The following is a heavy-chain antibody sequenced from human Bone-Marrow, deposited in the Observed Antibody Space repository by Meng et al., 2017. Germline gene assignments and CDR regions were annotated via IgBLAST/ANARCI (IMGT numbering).Heavy chain of an antibody. D-gene: IGHD6-13*01. J-gene: IGHJ6*02. CDR3: ARDSSSPWFYGMDV. Sequence: GESLKISCAAPGFTFSDYYMSWNRQAPGKGLEWVSYISSSGSNIYYADSVKGRFTISRDNAKNSLYPRMNSLRAEDTAVYYCARDSSSPWFYGMDVWGQGTTVTVSS. CDR2: ISSSGSNI. V-gene: IGHV3-11*04. CDR1: GFTFSDYY.